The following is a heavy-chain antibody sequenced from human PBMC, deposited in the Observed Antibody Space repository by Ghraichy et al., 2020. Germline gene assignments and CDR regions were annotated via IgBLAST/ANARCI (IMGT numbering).Heavy chain of an antibody. CDR1: GFSFSNSW. D-gene: IGHD2-2*01. V-gene: IGHV3-7*03. Sequence: GGSLRLSCKASGFSFSNSWMSWVRQSPPRGLEWVANINNDGKERYCVDSLEGRFTISRDNDKNSLCLQITRLRVDDTAVYYCARDPQRGVLDYCGRG. J-gene: IGHJ4*02. CDR2: INNDGKER. CDR3: ARDPQRGVLDY.